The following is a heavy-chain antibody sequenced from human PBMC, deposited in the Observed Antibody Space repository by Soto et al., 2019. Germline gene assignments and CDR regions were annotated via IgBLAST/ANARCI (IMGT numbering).Heavy chain of an antibody. J-gene: IGHJ4*02. Sequence: PGESLKISCKASGYSFTSYWIGWVRQMPGKGLEWMGLIYPGDSDTRYSPSFQGQVTISADKSISTAYLQWSSLKASDTAMYYCWVGYYDSSGYYHESDWGQGTLVTVSS. CDR2: IYPGDSDT. CDR3: WVGYYDSSGYYHESD. CDR1: GYSFTSYW. V-gene: IGHV5-51*01. D-gene: IGHD3-22*01.